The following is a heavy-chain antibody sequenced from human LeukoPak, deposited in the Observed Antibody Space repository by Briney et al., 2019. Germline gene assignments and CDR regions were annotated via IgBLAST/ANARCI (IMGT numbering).Heavy chain of an antibody. D-gene: IGHD3-22*01. J-gene: IGHJ4*02. CDR2: ISGSGGST. CDR1: GFTFSSYA. V-gene: IGHV3-23*01. Sequence: PGGSLRLSCAASGFTFSSYAMSWVRQAPGKGLEWVSAISGSGGSTYYADSVKGRFTISRDNSKNTLYLQMNSLRAEDTAVYYCAKSVQEFNYHDSSGWDYWGQGTLVTVSS. CDR3: AKSVQEFNYHDSSGWDY.